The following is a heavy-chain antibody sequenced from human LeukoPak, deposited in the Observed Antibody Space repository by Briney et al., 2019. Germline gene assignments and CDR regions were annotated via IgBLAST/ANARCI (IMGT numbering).Heavy chain of an antibody. Sequence: GGSLRLSCAASGFTLSSYSMNWVRQAPGKGLEWVSSISDTSTYIDYADSVKGRFTISRDNAKNSLYLQMNSLRAEDTAVYYCARRCYDSSGCPQWCFDYWGQGTLVTVSS. D-gene: IGHD3-22*01. J-gene: IGHJ4*02. CDR1: GFTLSSYS. V-gene: IGHV3-21*01. CDR2: ISDTSTYI. CDR3: ARRCYDSSGCPQWCFDY.